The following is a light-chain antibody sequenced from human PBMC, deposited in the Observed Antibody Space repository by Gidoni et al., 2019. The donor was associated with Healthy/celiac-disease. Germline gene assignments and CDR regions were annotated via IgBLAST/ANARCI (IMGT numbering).Light chain of an antibody. CDR1: SSNIGSNY. CDR3: AAWDDSLSGRV. V-gene: IGLV1-47*01. CDR2: RNN. J-gene: IGLJ3*02. Sequence: SVLTQPPSASWTPGQGVTISCSGSSSNIGSNYVYWYQQLPGTAPKLLIYRNNQRPSGVPDRFSGSKSGTSASLAISGLRSEDEADYYCAAWDDSLSGRVFGGGTKLTVL.